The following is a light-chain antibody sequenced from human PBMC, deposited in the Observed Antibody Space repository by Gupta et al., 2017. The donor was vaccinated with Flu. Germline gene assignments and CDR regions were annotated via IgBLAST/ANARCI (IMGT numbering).Light chain of an antibody. CDR3: ATWDDSRDGLV. Sequence: SVLTQPPSVSGPPGQRVTISCSGSRSNIEINTVNWYQQLPGTAPKLLIYGNGQRPSGVPDRFSGSKSGTSASLAICGLQAGDQANYYCATWDDSRDGLVFGGGTKLTVL. J-gene: IGLJ3*02. V-gene: IGLV1-44*01. CDR1: RSNIEINT. CDR2: GNG.